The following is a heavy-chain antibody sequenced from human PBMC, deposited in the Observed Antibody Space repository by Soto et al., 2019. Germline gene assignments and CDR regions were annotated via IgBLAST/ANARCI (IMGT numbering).Heavy chain of an antibody. Sequence: SETLSLTCDVSGGSINSGGYSWSWIRQPPGKGLDWIGYIYHSGSTYYNPSLKSRVTISVDRSKNQFSLKLSSVTAADTAVYYCARVPGPWGQGTLVTVSS. V-gene: IGHV4-30-2*01. J-gene: IGHJ5*02. CDR1: GGSINSGGYS. CDR3: ARVPGP. CDR2: IYHSGST.